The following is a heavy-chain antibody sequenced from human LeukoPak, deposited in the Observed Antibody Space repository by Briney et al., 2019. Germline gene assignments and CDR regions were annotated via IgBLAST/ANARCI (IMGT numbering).Heavy chain of an antibody. CDR1: GFTFSSYS. V-gene: IGHV3-30*03. J-gene: IGHJ6*02. CDR2: ISYDVSHK. D-gene: IGHD3-9*01. CDR3: ARSSYYDILTGYYPIYYYGMDV. Sequence: GGSLRLSCAASGFTFSSYSMNWVRQAPGKGLEWVAVISYDVSHKYYADSVKGRFTISRDNSKNTLYLQMNSLKAEDTAEYYCARSSYYDILTGYYPIYYYGMDVWGQGTTVTVSS.